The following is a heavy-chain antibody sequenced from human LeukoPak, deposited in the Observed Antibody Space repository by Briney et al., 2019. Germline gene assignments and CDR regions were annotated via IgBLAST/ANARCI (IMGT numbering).Heavy chain of an antibody. J-gene: IGHJ4*02. Sequence: GGSLRLSCAASGFTFSSYAMSWVRQAPGKGLEWVSDISGSGGSTYYADSVKGRFTISRDSSKNTLYLQMNSLRAEDTAVYYCAKDREYSGSYPAFDYWGQGTLVTVSS. CDR1: GFTFSSYA. V-gene: IGHV3-23*01. D-gene: IGHD1-26*01. CDR3: AKDREYSGSYPAFDY. CDR2: ISGSGGST.